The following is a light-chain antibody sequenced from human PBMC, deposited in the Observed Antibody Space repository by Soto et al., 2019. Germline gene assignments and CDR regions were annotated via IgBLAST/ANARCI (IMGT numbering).Light chain of an antibody. CDR1: QSISTW. J-gene: IGKJ1*01. CDR2: KAS. Sequence: DIQMTQSPSTLSASVGDRVTITCRASQSISTWLAWYQQRPGKAPKLLIYKASSLESGVPLRFSGNGSGTEFTLTISSLQPDDFATYFCQQYNSYSAWTFGQGTKVEFK. CDR3: QQYNSYSAWT. V-gene: IGKV1-5*03.